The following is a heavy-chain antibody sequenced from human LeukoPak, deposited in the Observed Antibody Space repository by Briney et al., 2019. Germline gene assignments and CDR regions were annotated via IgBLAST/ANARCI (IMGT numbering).Heavy chain of an antibody. J-gene: IGHJ4*02. CDR3: ARAWSGSYETPY. CDR2: INPNSGGT. D-gene: IGHD1-26*01. V-gene: IGHV1-2*06. CDR1: GYTFTGYY. Sequence: GASVKVSCKASGYTFTGYYMHWVRQAPGQGLEWMVRINPNSGGTNYAQKFQGRVTMTRDTSISTAYMELSRLRSDDTAVYYCARAWSGSYETPYWGQGTLVTVSS.